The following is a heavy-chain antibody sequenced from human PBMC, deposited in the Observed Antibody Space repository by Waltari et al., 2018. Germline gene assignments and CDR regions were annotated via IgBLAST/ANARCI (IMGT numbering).Heavy chain of an antibody. D-gene: IGHD6-13*01. CDR1: GYTFTGYY. CDR2: INPNSGGT. Sequence: QVQLVQSGAEVKKPGASVKVSCKASGYTFTGYYMHWVRPAPGQGLEWMGRINPNSGGTNYAQKFQGRVTMTRDTSISTAYMERSRLRSDDTAVYYCARHYSSRGGCAFDIWGQGTMVTVSS. CDR3: ARHYSSRGGCAFDI. J-gene: IGHJ3*02. V-gene: IGHV1-2*06.